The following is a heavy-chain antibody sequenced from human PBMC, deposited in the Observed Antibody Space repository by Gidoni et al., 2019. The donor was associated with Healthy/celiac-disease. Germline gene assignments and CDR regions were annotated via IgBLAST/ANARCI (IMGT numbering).Heavy chain of an antibody. CDR1: GGTFSSYA. CDR3: ARTGVVVVAARYRARHFDY. CDR2: IIPIFGTA. D-gene: IGHD2-15*01. V-gene: IGHV1-69*01. Sequence: QVQLVQSGAEVKTPGSSVKVSCKASGGTFSSYAISWVRQAPGQGLEWMGGIIPIFGTANYAQKFQGRVTITADESTSTAYMELSSLRSEDTAVYYCARTGVVVVAARYRARHFDYWGQGTLVTVSS. J-gene: IGHJ4*02.